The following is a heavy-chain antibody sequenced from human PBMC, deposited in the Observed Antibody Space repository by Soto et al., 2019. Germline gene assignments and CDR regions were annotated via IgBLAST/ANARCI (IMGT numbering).Heavy chain of an antibody. CDR1: GGNFRGYG. D-gene: IGHD3-10*01. Sequence: SETLSLTSAVYGGNFRGYGWSWIRQPPGKGLEWIGEINHSGSTNYNPSLKSRVTISVDTSKNQFSLKLSSVTAADTAVYYCARANRPLSTMVRNWYWFDPWGQGTLVTVSS. CDR3: ARANRPLSTMVRNWYWFDP. V-gene: IGHV4-34*01. CDR2: INHSGST. J-gene: IGHJ5*02.